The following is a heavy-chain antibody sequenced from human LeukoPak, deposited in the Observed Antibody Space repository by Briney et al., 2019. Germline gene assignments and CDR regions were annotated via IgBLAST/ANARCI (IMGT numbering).Heavy chain of an antibody. J-gene: IGHJ4*02. CDR3: VRGVGLYDTIGYFDY. CDR2: LSYDGINK. CDR1: VFTFSICA. Sequence: GGSLRLSCAPSVFTFSICAMHWVRQAPGKGLEWVATLSYDGINKHYTESVKGRFTISRDNSKDTLYLQMSSLRPEDTGVYYCVRGVGLYDTIGYFDYWGQGTLVAVSS. V-gene: IGHV3-30-3*01. D-gene: IGHD3-22*01.